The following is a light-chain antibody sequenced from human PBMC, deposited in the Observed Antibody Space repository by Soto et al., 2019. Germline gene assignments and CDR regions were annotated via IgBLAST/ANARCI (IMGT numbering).Light chain of an antibody. J-gene: IGKJ2*01. V-gene: IGKV1-5*01. CDR1: QSISNW. CDR2: DAS. Sequence: DIQMTQSPSTLSASVGDRVTITCRASQSISNWLAWYQQKPGKAPKLLIYDASSLESGVPSWFSGSGSGTKFTLTISSLQPDDFETYYCQQYNSYSLYPFGQGTKLEIK. CDR3: QQYNSYSLYP.